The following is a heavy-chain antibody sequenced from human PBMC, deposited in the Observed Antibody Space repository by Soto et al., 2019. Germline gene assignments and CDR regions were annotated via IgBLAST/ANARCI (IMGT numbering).Heavy chain of an antibody. CDR3: TLRDDSSRGPIY. Sequence: SGPTLVNPTQTLTLTCTVSGFSLSTRGKTLGWIRQPPGEAPEWLALGEQYSPSLQSRLTFTKDTSKNQVLLTMTDMDPVDTATYYVTLRDDSSRGPIYWGQGLLGTVSS. V-gene: IGHV2-5*01. CDR1: GFSLSTRGKT. D-gene: IGHD3-22*01. J-gene: IGHJ4*02. CDR2: GE.